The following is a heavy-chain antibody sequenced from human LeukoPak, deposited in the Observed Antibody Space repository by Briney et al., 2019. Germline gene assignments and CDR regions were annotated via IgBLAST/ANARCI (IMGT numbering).Heavy chain of an antibody. V-gene: IGHV3-30*02. D-gene: IGHD5-18*01. CDR2: IRYDGSNK. Sequence: PGGSLRLSCAASGFTFSSYGMHWVRQAPGKGLEWVAFIRYDGSNKYYADSVKGRFTISRDNSKNTLYLQMNSLGAEDTAVYYCAKWDGRYSYGLSIVYWGQGTLVTVSS. J-gene: IGHJ4*02. CDR1: GFTFSSYG. CDR3: AKWDGRYSYGLSIVY.